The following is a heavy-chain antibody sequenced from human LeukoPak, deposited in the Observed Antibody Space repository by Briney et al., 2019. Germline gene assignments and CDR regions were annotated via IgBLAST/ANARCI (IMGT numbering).Heavy chain of an antibody. D-gene: IGHD2-8*01. CDR3: AKDLRPDGVDNFDH. Sequence: GGSLRLSCAASGFTVSSNYMSWVRQAPGKGLEWVSVIYSCGSTYYADSVKGRFTISRDNSKNTVYLQMNSLRVEDTAIYYCAKDLRPDGVDNFDHWGQGILVTVSS. CDR2: IYSCGST. J-gene: IGHJ4*02. CDR1: GFTVSSNY. V-gene: IGHV3-53*01.